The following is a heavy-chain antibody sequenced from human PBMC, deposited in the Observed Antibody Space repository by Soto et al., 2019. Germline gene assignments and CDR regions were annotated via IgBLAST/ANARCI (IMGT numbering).Heavy chain of an antibody. CDR1: GGSFSGYY. CDR3: ARVPYYDILTGYFNAHSSLDY. CDR2: INHSGST. Sequence: SETLSLTCAVYGGSFSGYYWSWIRQPPGKGLEWIGEINHSGSTNYNPSLKSRVTISVDTSKNQFSLKLSSVTAADTAVYYCARVPYYDILTGYFNAHSSLDYWGQGTLVTVPQ. D-gene: IGHD3-9*01. J-gene: IGHJ4*02. V-gene: IGHV4-34*01.